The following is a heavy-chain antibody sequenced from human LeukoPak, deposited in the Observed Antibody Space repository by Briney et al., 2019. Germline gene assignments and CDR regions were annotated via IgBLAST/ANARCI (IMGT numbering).Heavy chain of an antibody. Sequence: PSETLSLTCTVSGGSISGYYWSWIRQPPGKGLEWIGYIYYSGSTNYNPSLKSRVTISVDTSKNQFSLKLSSVTAADTAVYYCAKADGGNSHWYFDLWGRGTLVTVSS. J-gene: IGHJ2*01. CDR3: AKADGGNSHWYFDL. D-gene: IGHD4-23*01. V-gene: IGHV4-59*08. CDR2: IYYSGST. CDR1: GGSISGYY.